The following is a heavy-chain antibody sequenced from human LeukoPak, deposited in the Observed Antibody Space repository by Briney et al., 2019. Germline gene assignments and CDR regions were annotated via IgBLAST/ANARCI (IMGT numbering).Heavy chain of an antibody. CDR3: ARGIADPYSFDS. J-gene: IGHJ4*02. D-gene: IGHD6-13*01. V-gene: IGHV4-4*07. CDR1: GGSISSYY. Sequence: SETLSLTCTVSGGSISSYYCSWIRQPAGKGQEWIGRIYSTGSTNYSPSLKSRVTMSVDKSKNQFSLNLSSVTAADTAVYYCARGIADPYSFDSWGQGTLVTVSS. CDR2: IYSTGST.